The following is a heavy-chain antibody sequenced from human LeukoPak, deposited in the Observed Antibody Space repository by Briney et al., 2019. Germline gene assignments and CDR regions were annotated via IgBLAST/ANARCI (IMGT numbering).Heavy chain of an antibody. V-gene: IGHV3-7*03. CDR1: GFTFSSYW. CDR3: ARSPWLASVSFDY. Sequence: GGSLRLSCAASGFTFSSYWMSWVRQAPGKGLEWVANIKQDGSEKYYVDSVKGRFTISRDNAKNSLYLQMNSLRAEDTAVYYCARSPWLASVSFDYWGQGTLVTVSS. CDR2: IKQDGSEK. J-gene: IGHJ4*02. D-gene: IGHD6-19*01.